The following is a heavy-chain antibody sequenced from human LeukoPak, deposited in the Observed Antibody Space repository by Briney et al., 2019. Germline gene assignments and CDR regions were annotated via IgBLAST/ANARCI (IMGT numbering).Heavy chain of an antibody. CDR3: ARDPGGPEMATIESWFDP. Sequence: GGSLRLSCAASGFTFSSYWMNWVRQAPGKGLEWVANIKQDGSEEYYVDSVQGRFTISRDNAKSSLYLQMNSLRAEDTAVYYCARDPGGPEMATIESWFDPWGQGTLVTVSS. V-gene: IGHV3-7*03. CDR1: GFTFSSYW. D-gene: IGHD5-24*01. J-gene: IGHJ5*02. CDR2: IKQDGSEE.